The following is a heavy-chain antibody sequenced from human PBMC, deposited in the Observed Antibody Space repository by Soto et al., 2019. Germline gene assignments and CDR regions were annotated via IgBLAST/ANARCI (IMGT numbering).Heavy chain of an antibody. CDR1: GGSFNGYY. CDR2: MYTSGST. CDR3: ARGTLMDYYDSSGYYFDY. D-gene: IGHD3-22*01. V-gene: IGHV4-4*07. J-gene: IGHJ4*02. Sequence: SETLSLTCTVSGGSFNGYYWSWIRQPAGRGLESIGRMYTSGSTNYNPSLKSRVTMSIDTSENQFSLKLTSVTAADTAVYYCARGTLMDYYDSSGYYFDYWGQGTPVTVSS.